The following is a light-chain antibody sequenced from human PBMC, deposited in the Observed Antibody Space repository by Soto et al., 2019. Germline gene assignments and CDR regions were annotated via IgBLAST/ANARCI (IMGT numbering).Light chain of an antibody. CDR3: AQIYTAQWT. V-gene: IGKV1-39*01. J-gene: IGKJ1*01. CDR1: ENIKNY. CDR2: GAS. Sequence: DIHVTQSPSSLPASLGDRVTITCRASENIKNYLIWYQQKPGKAPKLLIYGASTLKTGVPSRSSGSGSGTDFTFTIGGLQPDDFATYYCAQIYTAQWTFGQGTRVDLK.